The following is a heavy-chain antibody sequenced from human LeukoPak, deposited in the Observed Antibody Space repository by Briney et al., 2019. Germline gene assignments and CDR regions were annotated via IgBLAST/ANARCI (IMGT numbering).Heavy chain of an antibody. CDR2: ISNDGSKK. CDR3: AKDRYSYAFEYSDS. D-gene: IGHD5-18*01. Sequence: GGSLRLPCAASGFTFSSYGMHWVRQAPGRGLDWVAVISNDGSKKYYADSVKGRFTISRDNSKNTLSLQVSSLRTEDTAVYYCAKDRYSYAFEYSDSWGQGTLVTASS. CDR1: GFTFSSYG. J-gene: IGHJ4*02. V-gene: IGHV3-30*18.